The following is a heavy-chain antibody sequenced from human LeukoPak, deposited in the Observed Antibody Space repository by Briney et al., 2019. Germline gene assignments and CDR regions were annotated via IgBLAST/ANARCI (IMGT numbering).Heavy chain of an antibody. Sequence: GGSLRLSCAASGFTFSGYAMSWVRQAPGKGLEWVSAISGSGGSTYYADSVKGRFTISRDNSKNTLYLQMNSLRAEDTAVYYCAKDVPSRYYYDSSGYYLNWGQGTLVTVSS. CDR1: GFTFSGYA. V-gene: IGHV3-23*01. D-gene: IGHD3-22*01. J-gene: IGHJ4*02. CDR3: AKDVPSRYYYDSSGYYLN. CDR2: ISGSGGST.